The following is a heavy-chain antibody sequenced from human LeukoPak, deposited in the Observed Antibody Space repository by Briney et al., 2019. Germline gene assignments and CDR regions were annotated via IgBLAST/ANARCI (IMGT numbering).Heavy chain of an antibody. J-gene: IGHJ4*02. CDR3: AKRDGPYFFDY. CDR2: VTGNGAET. CDR1: GFLFFNYG. V-gene: IGHV3-23*01. Sequence: GGSLRLSCAASGFLFFNYGMNRVRQAPGKGLEWVSVVTGNGAETKYADSVKGRFTVFRDNSKNMLYLQMDRLRADDTAVYYCAKRDGPYFFDYWGQGTPVTVSS.